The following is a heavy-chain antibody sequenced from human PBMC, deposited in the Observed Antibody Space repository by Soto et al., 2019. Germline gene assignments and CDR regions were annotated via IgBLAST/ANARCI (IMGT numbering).Heavy chain of an antibody. Sequence: QVQLVQSGAEVKKPGSSVKVSCKASGGTFSSYTISWVRQAPGQGLVWMGRIIPILGIANYAQKFQGRVTITADKSTSTAYMELSSLRSEDTAVYYCAMVRGDFAFDIWGQGTMVTV. J-gene: IGHJ3*02. CDR2: IIPILGIA. D-gene: IGHD3-10*01. CDR3: AMVRGDFAFDI. V-gene: IGHV1-69*02. CDR1: GGTFSSYT.